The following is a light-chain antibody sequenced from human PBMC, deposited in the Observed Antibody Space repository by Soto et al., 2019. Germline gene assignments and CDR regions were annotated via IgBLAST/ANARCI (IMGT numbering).Light chain of an antibody. CDR2: DAS. CDR1: QSIGNNY. V-gene: IGKV3-20*01. Sequence: EIVLTQSPDTLSLSPGERATISCRASQSIGNNYLAWYQQKPGQAPRLLIYDASSRATGIPDRFTGSGSGADFALTINRLEPEDFAVYYCQQCAYSPRTFGQGTKVEVK. J-gene: IGKJ1*01. CDR3: QQCAYSPRT.